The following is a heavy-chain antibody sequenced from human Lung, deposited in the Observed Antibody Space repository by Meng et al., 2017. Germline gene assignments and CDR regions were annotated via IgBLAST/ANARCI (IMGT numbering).Heavy chain of an antibody. CDR2: INHSGST. Sequence: QVQLQEWGAGLLKPPQTLSLTCFVSGGSFNDYYWSWIRQPPGKGLDWIGEINHSGSTNYNPSLESRATISVDTSQNNLSLKLSSVTAADSAVYYCARGPTTMAHDFDYWGQGTLVTVSS. V-gene: IGHV4-34*01. D-gene: IGHD4-11*01. CDR1: GGSFNDYY. CDR3: ARGPTTMAHDFDY. J-gene: IGHJ4*02.